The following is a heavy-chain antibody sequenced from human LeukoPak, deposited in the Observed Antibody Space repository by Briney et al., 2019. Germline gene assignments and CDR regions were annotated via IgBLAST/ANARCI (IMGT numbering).Heavy chain of an antibody. V-gene: IGHV3-49*03. Sequence: PGGSLRLSCTASGFTFGDYAMSWFRQAPGRGLEWVGFIRSKPYGGTTEYAASVKGRFTISRDDSKTMAHLQRNSLKTEDTAVYYCTRGYDVLTGLSYFDCWGQGALVTVSS. CDR2: IRSKPYGGTT. J-gene: IGHJ4*02. CDR3: TRGYDVLTGLSYFDC. D-gene: IGHD3-9*01. CDR1: GFTFGDYA.